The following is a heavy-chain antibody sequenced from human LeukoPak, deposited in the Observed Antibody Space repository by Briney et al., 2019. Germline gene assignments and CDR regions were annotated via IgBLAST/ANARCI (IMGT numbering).Heavy chain of an antibody. CDR3: ARDHNWGFDH. J-gene: IGHJ4*02. Sequence: GGSLRLSCAASGFIFSSYGMHWVRQAPGKGLEWVALIWYDGSKSHHADSVKGRFTISRDNSKNTLYLQMNSLRDEDTAVYYCARDHNWGFDHWGQGTLVTVSS. CDR1: GFIFSSYG. V-gene: IGHV3-33*01. CDR2: IWYDGSKS. D-gene: IGHD3-16*01.